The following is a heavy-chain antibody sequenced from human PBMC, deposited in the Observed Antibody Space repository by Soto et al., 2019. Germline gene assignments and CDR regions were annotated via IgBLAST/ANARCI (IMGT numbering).Heavy chain of an antibody. D-gene: IGHD6-13*01. CDR3: ARDGVSSSWPHPEKGRTVWFDP. J-gene: IGHJ5*02. CDR1: GFTFSSYS. V-gene: IGHV3-48*02. Sequence: EVQLVESGGGLVQPGGSLRLSCAASGFTFSSYSMNWVRQAPGKGLEWVSYISSSSSTIYYADSVKGRFTISRDNAKNSLYLQMNSLRDEDTAVYYCARDGVSSSWPHPEKGRTVWFDPWGQGTLVTVSS. CDR2: ISSSSSTI.